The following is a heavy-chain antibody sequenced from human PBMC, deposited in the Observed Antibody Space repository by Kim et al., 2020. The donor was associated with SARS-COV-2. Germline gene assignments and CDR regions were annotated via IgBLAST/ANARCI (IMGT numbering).Heavy chain of an antibody. J-gene: IGHJ4*02. CDR2: ISSSSSYI. D-gene: IGHD3-10*01. CDR1: GFTFSSYS. V-gene: IGHV3-21*01. Sequence: GGSLRLSCAASGFTFSSYSMNWVRQAPGKGLEWVSSISSSSSYIYYADSVKGRFTISRDNAKNSLYLQMNSLRAEDTAVYYCVRDREYYYGSGSYMYWGQGTLVTVSS. CDR3: VRDREYYYGSGSYMY.